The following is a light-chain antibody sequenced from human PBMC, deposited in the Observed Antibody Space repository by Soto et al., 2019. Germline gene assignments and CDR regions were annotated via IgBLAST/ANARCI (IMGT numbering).Light chain of an antibody. CDR3: TSYTSSSTPYV. Sequence: QSALTQPASVSGSPGQSITISCTGTSSDVGGYNYVSWYQHHPGKAPKLMIYEVSNRPSGVSNRFSGSKSGNTASLTISGLQAEDEADYYCTSYTSSSTPYVLGTGTKVTVL. V-gene: IGLV2-14*01. CDR2: EVS. CDR1: SSDVGGYNY. J-gene: IGLJ1*01.